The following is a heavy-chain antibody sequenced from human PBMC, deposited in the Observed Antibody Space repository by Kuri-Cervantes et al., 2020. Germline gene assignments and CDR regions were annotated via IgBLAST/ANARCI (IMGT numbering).Heavy chain of an antibody. Sequence: GGSLRLSCAASGFTFSSYSMSWVRQAPGKGLEWVSAISGSGGSTYYADSVKGRFTISRDNSKNTLYLQMNSLRAEDTAVYYCAKIPNIVVVPAAIKLFFDYWGQGTLVTVS. CDR2: ISGSGGST. CDR1: GFTFSSYS. J-gene: IGHJ4*02. V-gene: IGHV3-23*01. D-gene: IGHD2-2*01. CDR3: AKIPNIVVVPAAIKLFFDY.